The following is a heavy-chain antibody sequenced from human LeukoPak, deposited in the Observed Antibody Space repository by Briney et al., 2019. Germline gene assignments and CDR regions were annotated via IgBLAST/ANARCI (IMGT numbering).Heavy chain of an antibody. CDR1: GGSISSYY. V-gene: IGHV4-59*08. CDR2: IYYSGST. Sequence: PSETLPLTCTVSGGSISSYYWSWIRQPPGKEQEWIGYIYYSGSTNYNPSLKSRVTISVDTSKNQFSLKLSSVTAADTAVYYCARLPAVAGTAFDYWGQGTLVTVSS. D-gene: IGHD6-19*01. J-gene: IGHJ4*02. CDR3: ARLPAVAGTAFDY.